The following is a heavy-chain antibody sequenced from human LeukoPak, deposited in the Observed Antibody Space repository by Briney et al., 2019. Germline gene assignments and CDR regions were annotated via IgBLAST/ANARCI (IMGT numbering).Heavy chain of an antibody. V-gene: IGHV3-21*01. Sequence: GGSLRLSCAAPGFTFSSYSMNWVRQAPGKGLEWVSSISSSSSYIYYADSVKGRFTISRDNAKNSLYLQMNSLRAEDTAVYYCAREEDSGYCPWDCWGQGTLVTVSS. CDR1: GFTFSSYS. D-gene: IGHD3-22*01. J-gene: IGHJ4*02. CDR2: ISSSSSYI. CDR3: AREEDSGYCPWDC.